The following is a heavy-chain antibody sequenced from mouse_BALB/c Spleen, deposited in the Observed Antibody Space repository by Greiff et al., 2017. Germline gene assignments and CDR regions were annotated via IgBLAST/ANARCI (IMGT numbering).Heavy chain of an antibody. CDR3: ARFLYDYLAWFAY. Sequence: EVKLVESGPGLVKPSQSLSLTCSVTGYSITSGYYWNWIRQFPGNKLEWMGYISYDGSNNYNPSLKNRISITRDTSKNQFFLKLNSVTTEDTATYYCARFLYDYLAWFAYWGQGTLVTVSA. D-gene: IGHD2-4*01. J-gene: IGHJ3*01. V-gene: IGHV3-6*02. CDR1: GYSITSGYY. CDR2: ISYDGSN.